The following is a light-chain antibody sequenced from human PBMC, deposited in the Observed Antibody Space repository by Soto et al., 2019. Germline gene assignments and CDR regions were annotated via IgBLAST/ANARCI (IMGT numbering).Light chain of an antibody. V-gene: IGLV2-14*01. CDR3: SSYSSSNTRV. J-gene: IGLJ1*01. Sequence: QSVLTQPASVSGSPGQSITISCTGTSNDVGGNNYVSWYQQHPDKAPKLVIYEVSNRPSGVSNRFAGSKSDSTASLTISGLLAEDEAHYYYSSYSSSNTRVFGTGTKVTVL. CDR2: EVS. CDR1: SNDVGGNNY.